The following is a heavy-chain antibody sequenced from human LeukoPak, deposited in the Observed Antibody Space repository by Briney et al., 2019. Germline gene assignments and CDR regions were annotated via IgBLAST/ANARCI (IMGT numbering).Heavy chain of an antibody. CDR3: ARDSGSRLFDY. CDR2: IIPIFGTA. J-gene: IGHJ4*02. V-gene: IGHV1-69*05. CDR1: GGTFSSYA. Sequence: GASVKVSCKASGGTFSSYAISWVRQAPGQGLEWMGGIIPIFGTANYAQKFQGRVTITTDESTSTAYMELSSLRSEDTAVYYCARDSGSRLFDYWAREPWSPSPQ. D-gene: IGHD1-26*01.